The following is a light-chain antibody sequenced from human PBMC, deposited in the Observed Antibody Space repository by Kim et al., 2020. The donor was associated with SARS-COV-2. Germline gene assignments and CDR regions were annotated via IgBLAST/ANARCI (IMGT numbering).Light chain of an antibody. CDR3: CSFAGSYAPGI. J-gene: IGLJ2*01. V-gene: IGLV2-11*03. Sequence: HSVTICVNGTSSVVGHYEFGSWHRQVPGKAPKHLILDVTMRTSGVPERLSGSKSGKAASLTISGHQDEDDAGYHCCSFAGSYAPGIFGGGTQLTVL. CDR2: DVT. CDR1: SSVVGHYEF.